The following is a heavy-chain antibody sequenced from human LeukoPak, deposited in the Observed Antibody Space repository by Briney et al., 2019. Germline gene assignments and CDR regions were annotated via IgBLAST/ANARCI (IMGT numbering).Heavy chain of an antibody. V-gene: IGHV3-23*01. J-gene: IGHJ3*02. CDR1: GFTFSSYA. CDR2: ISGSGGST. D-gene: IGHD2/OR15-2a*01. Sequence: GGPLRLSCAASGFTFSSYAMSWVRQAPGKGLAWVSAISGSGGSTYYADSVKGRFTISRDNSKNTLYLQMNSLRAEDTAVYYCAKVRQFLDAFDIWGQGTMVTVSS. CDR3: AKVRQFLDAFDI.